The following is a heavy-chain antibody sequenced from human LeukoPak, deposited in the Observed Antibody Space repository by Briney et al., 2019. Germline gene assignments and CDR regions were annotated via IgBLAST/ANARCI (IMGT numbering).Heavy chain of an antibody. CDR2: IIPILGIA. Sequence: SVKVSCKASGYTFTSYDINWVRQATGQGLEWMGRIIPILGIANYAQKFQGRVTITADKSTSTAYMELSSLRSEDTAVYYCAREREGAAAGTQGYWGQGTLVTVSS. D-gene: IGHD6-13*01. J-gene: IGHJ4*02. CDR1: GYTFTSYD. CDR3: AREREGAAAGTQGY. V-gene: IGHV1-69*04.